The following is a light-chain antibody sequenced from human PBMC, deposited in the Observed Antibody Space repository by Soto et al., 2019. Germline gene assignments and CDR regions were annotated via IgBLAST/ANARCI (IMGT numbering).Light chain of an antibody. CDR2: WAS. CDR3: QQYYSSPPT. V-gene: IGKV4-1*01. Sequence: DIVMTQSPDSLAVSLGERATINCKSSQSVLYSSNNNNYLAWYQQKPGQPPKLLIYWASTRESGVPDRFSGSGSGTDFTLTINSLQAEDVAVYYCQQYYSSPPTFGQGTKVDI. J-gene: IGKJ1*01. CDR1: QSVLYSSNNNNY.